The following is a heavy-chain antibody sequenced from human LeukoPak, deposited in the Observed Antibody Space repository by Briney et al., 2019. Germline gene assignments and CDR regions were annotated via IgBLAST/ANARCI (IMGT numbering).Heavy chain of an antibody. CDR3: TTDGARGSWFDP. Sequence: GGSLRLSCVASGFVFSSYGMNWVRQAPGKGPEWVGRIKSKSDGGTTDYAAPVKGRFTISRDDSKNTLYVQMNSLKTEDTAVYYCTTDGARGSWFDPWGQGTLVTVSS. D-gene: IGHD3-16*01. J-gene: IGHJ5*02. CDR2: IKSKSDGGTT. CDR1: GFVFSSYG. V-gene: IGHV3-15*07.